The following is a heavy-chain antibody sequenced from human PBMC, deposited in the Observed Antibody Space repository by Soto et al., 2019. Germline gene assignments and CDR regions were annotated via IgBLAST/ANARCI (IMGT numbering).Heavy chain of an antibody. V-gene: IGHV3-15*01. CDR1: GFTFSNAW. J-gene: IGHJ6*02. Sequence: EVQLVESGGGLVKPGGSLRLSCAASGFTFSNAWMSWVRQAPGKGLEWVGRIKSKTDGGTTDYAAPVKGRFTISRDDSKNTLYLQMNSLKTEDTAVYYCTTDLGPVPVYYYDGMDVWGQGTTVTVSS. D-gene: IGHD2-8*02. CDR2: IKSKTDGGTT. CDR3: TTDLGPVPVYYYDGMDV.